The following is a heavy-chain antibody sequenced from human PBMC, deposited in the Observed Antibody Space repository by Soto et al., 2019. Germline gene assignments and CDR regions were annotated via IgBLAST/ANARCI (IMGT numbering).Heavy chain of an antibody. V-gene: IGHV3-30-3*01. J-gene: IGHJ4*02. CDR3: ARDRITMIVDALDY. CDR2: ISYDGSNK. D-gene: IGHD3-22*01. Sequence: GSLRLSCAASGFTFSSYAMHWVRQAPGKGLEWVAVISYDGSNKYYADSVKGRFTISRDNSKNTLYLQMNSLRAEDTAVYYCARDRITMIVDALDYWGQGTLVTVSS. CDR1: GFTFSSYA.